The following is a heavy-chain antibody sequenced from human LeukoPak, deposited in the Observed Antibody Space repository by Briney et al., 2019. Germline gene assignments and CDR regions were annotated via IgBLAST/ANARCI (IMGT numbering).Heavy chain of an antibody. D-gene: IGHD3-22*01. CDR2: IYYSGST. Sequence: LRLSCAASGFTVSSNYMSWVRQHPGKGLEWTGYIYYSGSTYYNPSLKSRVTISVDTSKNHFSLKLSSVTAADTAVYYCARMSGRESSGYYLDYWGQGTLVTVSS. V-gene: IGHV4-31*02. CDR1: GFTVSSNY. J-gene: IGHJ4*02. CDR3: ARMSGRESSGYYLDY.